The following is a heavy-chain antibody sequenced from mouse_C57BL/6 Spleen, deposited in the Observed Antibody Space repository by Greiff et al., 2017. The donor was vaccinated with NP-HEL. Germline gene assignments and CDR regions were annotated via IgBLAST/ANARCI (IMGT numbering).Heavy chain of an antibody. V-gene: IGHV1-53*01. D-gene: IGHD1-1*01. Sequence: QVQLQQSGTELVKPGASVKLSCKASGYTFTSYWMHWVKQRPGQGLEWIGNINPSNGGPNYNEKFKSKATLTVDKSSSTAYMPLSSRTSEDSAVYDCAGIVATGYFDVWGTGTTVTVSS. J-gene: IGHJ1*03. CDR3: AGIVATGYFDV. CDR1: GYTFTSYW. CDR2: INPSNGGP.